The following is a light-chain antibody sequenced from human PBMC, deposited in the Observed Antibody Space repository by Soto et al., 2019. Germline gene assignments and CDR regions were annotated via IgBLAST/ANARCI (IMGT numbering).Light chain of an antibody. Sequence: DRVKLTCRASQAISNYIACYQRKPGKLTDILISSEYTLQSGAKSRFSGSGSGTDFTPTIRSMQPEDVATYYCPKYNSAQITLGNWQRVELK. CDR1: QAISNY. J-gene: IGKJ5*01. V-gene: IGKV1-27*01. CDR3: PKYNSAQIT. CDR2: SEY.